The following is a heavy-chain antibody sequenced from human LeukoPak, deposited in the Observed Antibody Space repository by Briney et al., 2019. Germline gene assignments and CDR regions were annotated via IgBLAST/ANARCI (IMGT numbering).Heavy chain of an antibody. Sequence: GGSLSLPCAVCGLLYSNYHIQGAPQARGRGLEWVTVISYDGSNKYYAGSVKGRFTISRDNSKNTLYLQMNSLRAEDTAVYYCARDRLLAVAGTSFFPDIWGQGTMVTVSS. CDR1: GLLYSNYH. V-gene: IGHV3-30-3*01. D-gene: IGHD6-19*01. CDR2: ISYDGSNK. J-gene: IGHJ3*02. CDR3: ARDRLLAVAGTSFFPDI.